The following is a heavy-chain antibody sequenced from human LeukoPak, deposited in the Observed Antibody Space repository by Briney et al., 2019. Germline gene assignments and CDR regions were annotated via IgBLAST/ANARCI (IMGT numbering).Heavy chain of an antibody. Sequence: SGGSLRLSCAASGFTFSSYAMSWVRQAPGKGLEWVSAISGSGGSTYYADSVKGRFTISRDNSNNTLYLQMNSLRAEDTAVYYCAKGASSSPRGIDYWGQGTLVTVSS. V-gene: IGHV3-23*01. J-gene: IGHJ4*02. CDR3: AKGASSSPRGIDY. CDR1: GFTFSSYA. D-gene: IGHD6-13*01. CDR2: ISGSGGST.